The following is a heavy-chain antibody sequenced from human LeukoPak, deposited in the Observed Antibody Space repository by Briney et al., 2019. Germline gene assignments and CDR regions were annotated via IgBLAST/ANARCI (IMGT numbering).Heavy chain of an antibody. CDR1: GGSISSYY. CDR2: IYTSGST. J-gene: IGHJ4*02. CDR3: ARGSTYYYDSSGYSLDY. Sequence: SETLSLTCTVSGGSISSYYWSWIRQPAGKGLEWTGRIYTSGSTNYNPSLKSRVTISVDTSKNQFSPKLSSVTAADTAVYYCARGSTYYYDSSGYSLDYWGQGTLVTVSS. V-gene: IGHV4-4*07. D-gene: IGHD3-22*01.